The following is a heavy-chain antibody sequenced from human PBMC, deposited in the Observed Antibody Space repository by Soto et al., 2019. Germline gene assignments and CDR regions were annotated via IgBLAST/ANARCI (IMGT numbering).Heavy chain of an antibody. CDR3: ARPEYFCSADCCLPPFSF. CDR1: GFSLSTRGVG. V-gene: IGHV2-5*02. D-gene: IGHD2-21*01. Sequence: SGPTLVNPTQTLTLTCTFSGFSLSTRGVGVGWIRQPPGKALEWLALIYWDDDKRYSPSLKHRVSITKDTSKNQVVLTMTHMDPVDTATYCCARPEYFCSADCCLPPFSFWGQGTLVTVSS. CDR2: IYWDDDK. J-gene: IGHJ4*02.